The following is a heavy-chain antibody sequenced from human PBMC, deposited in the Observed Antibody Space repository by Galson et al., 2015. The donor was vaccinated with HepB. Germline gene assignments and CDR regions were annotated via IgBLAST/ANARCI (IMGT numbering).Heavy chain of an antibody. V-gene: IGHV3-30*09. J-gene: IGHJ6*02. CDR1: GFTFRSYA. Sequence: SLRLSCAASGFTFRSYAMHWVRQSPGKGLDWVALIVYDGSNKQYADSVKGRFAISRDNSKNTLYLEIYSLTLDDTAVYFCARAHRGVDAVTGSYTYNYYAMDVWGQGTTVIVSS. D-gene: IGHD6-19*01. CDR2: IVYDGSNK. CDR3: ARAHRGVDAVTGSYTYNYYAMDV.